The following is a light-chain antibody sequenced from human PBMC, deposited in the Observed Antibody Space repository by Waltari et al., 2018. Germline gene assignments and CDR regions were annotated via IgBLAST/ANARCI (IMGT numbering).Light chain of an antibody. CDR1: HSLLYSDGHIS. Sequence: EVVMTQSPVSLPVTLGQPASISCKSNHSLLYSDGHISLNWLQQRPGQSPRRLIYKVSNRDSEVPDRFSATGSATDFTLKISRVEADDIGIYYCMQVSQWPHTFGPGTKLEI. CDR3: MQVSQWPHT. CDR2: KVS. J-gene: IGKJ2*01. V-gene: IGKV2-30*01.